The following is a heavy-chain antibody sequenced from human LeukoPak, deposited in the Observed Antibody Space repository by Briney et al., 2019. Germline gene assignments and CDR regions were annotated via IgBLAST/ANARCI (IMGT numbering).Heavy chain of an antibody. CDR1: GGSISSSSYY. J-gene: IGHJ5*02. CDR2: IYYSGST. D-gene: IGHD4-23*01. CDR3: ATGLGGVTTVVTPVGGWFDP. Sequence: PSETLSLTCTVSGGSISSSSYYWGWIRQPPGKGLEWIGSIYYSGSTNYNPSLKSRVTISVDTPKNQFSLKLSSVTAADTAVYYCATGLGGVTTVVTPVGGWFDPWGQGTLVTVSS. V-gene: IGHV4-39*07.